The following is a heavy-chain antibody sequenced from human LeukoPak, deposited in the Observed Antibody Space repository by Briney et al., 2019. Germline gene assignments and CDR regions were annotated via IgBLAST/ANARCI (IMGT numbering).Heavy chain of an antibody. CDR3: ARNGNSYYYMDV. CDR2: IFYTGST. CDR1: GGSIFSSSYH. D-gene: IGHD2-8*01. J-gene: IGHJ6*03. Sequence: SETLSLTCTVSGGSIFSSSYHWGWIRQPPGKGLEWIGNIFYTGSTYYNPSLKSRVTISVDTAKNQFSLKLSSVTAADTAVYYCARNGNSYYYMDVWGKGTTVTVSS. V-gene: IGHV4-39*07.